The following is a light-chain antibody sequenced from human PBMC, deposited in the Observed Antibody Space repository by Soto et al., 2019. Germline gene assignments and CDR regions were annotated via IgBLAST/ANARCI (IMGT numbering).Light chain of an antibody. J-gene: IGKJ2*01. CDR3: QHHDVAPYT. CDR1: HHVNKY. V-gene: IGKV1-33*01. CDR2: DVS. Sequence: DIQMTQSPSSLSASVGDRVSITCQASHHVNKYLTWYQQKPGKAPNLLIYDVSKLKTGVASRFSGSESGTQFTLTITNLQPEDFATYYCQHHDVAPYTFGQGTRLDIK.